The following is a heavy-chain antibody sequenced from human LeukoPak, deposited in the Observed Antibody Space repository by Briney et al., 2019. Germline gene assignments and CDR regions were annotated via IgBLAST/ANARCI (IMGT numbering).Heavy chain of an antibody. CDR3: ARDLRATRDRGHFDY. J-gene: IGHJ4*02. D-gene: IGHD1-26*01. CDR2: ISSSSSTI. CDR1: GFTFSSYS. V-gene: IGHV3-48*01. Sequence: GGSLRLSCAASGFTFSSYSMNWVRQAPGQGREGVSYISSSSSTIYYADSVKGRFTISRDNAKNSLYLQMNSLRAEDTAVYYCARDLRATRDRGHFDYWGQGTLVTVSS.